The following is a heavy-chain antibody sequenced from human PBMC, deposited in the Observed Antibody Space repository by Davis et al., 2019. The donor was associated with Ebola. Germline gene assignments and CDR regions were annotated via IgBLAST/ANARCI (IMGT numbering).Heavy chain of an antibody. D-gene: IGHD6-19*01. CDR1: GFTFSSYG. CDR2: ISYDGSNK. Sequence: PGGSLRLSCAASGFTFSSYGMHWVRQAPGKGLEWVAVISYDGSNKYYADSVKGRFTISRDNSKNTLYLQMNSLRAEDTAVYYCAKGGYSSGWDAFDIWGQGTMVTVSS. J-gene: IGHJ3*02. CDR3: AKGGYSSGWDAFDI. V-gene: IGHV3-30*18.